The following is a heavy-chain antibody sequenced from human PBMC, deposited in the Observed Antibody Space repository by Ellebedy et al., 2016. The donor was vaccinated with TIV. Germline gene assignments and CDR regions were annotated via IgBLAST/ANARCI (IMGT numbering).Heavy chain of an antibody. J-gene: IGHJ6*03. V-gene: IGHV4-4*07. D-gene: IGHD2-2*02. Sequence: SETLSLTXTVSGGSINSYYWSWIRQPAGKGLEWIGRIYTSGSTNYNPSLKSRVTMSVDTSKNQFSLKLSSVTAADTAVYYCARARSDVVVPAAIQNYYYYMDVWGKGTTVTVSS. CDR1: GGSINSYY. CDR2: IYTSGST. CDR3: ARARSDVVVPAAIQNYYYYMDV.